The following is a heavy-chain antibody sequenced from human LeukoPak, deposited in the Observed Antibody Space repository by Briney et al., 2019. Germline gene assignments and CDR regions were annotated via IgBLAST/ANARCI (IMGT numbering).Heavy chain of an antibody. Sequence: PSETLSLTCTVSGVSISSYYWSWIREPPGKGLGWIGYMYYSGSTSYNPPLKSRVAISIDTSKNQFSLKLSSVTTADTAVYYCARGSNHFDFWGQGALVTVSS. CDR3: ARGSNHFDF. CDR1: GVSISSYY. J-gene: IGHJ4*02. CDR2: MYYSGST. V-gene: IGHV4-59*01. D-gene: IGHD4-11*01.